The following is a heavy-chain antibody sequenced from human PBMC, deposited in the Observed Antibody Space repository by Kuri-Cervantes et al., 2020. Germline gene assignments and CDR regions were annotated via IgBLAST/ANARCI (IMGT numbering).Heavy chain of an antibody. D-gene: IGHD1-26*01. J-gene: IGHJ4*02. Sequence: GESLKISCAASGFTFSSYAMHRVRQAPGKGLEWVAVISYDGSNKYYADSVKGRFTISRDNSKNTLYLQMNSLRAEDTAVYYCAKDKAERWELLSGPFDYWGQGTLVTVSS. V-gene: IGHV3-30*04. CDR2: ISYDGSNK. CDR1: GFTFSSYA. CDR3: AKDKAERWELLSGPFDY.